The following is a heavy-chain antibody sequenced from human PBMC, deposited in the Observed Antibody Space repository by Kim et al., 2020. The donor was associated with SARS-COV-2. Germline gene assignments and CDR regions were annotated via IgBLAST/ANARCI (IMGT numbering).Heavy chain of an antibody. D-gene: IGHD4-17*01. Sequence: GGSLRLSCAVSGFTFRNYAMSWVRQAPGRGLEWVSSIGASGGTKNYADSVKGRFTISRDNFKSTLYLQMNSLRVEDTATYYCAKGIYDDYEFWGQGTLVTVSS. J-gene: IGHJ4*02. V-gene: IGHV3-23*01. CDR2: IGASGGTK. CDR1: GFTFRNYA. CDR3: AKGIYDDYEF.